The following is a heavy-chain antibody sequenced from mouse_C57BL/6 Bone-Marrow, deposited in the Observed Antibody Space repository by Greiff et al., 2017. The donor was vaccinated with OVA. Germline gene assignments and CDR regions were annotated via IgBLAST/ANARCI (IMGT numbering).Heavy chain of an antibody. D-gene: IGHD2-2*01. J-gene: IGHJ3*01. CDR1: GFTFSDYY. CDR2: ISNGGGST. V-gene: IGHV5-12*01. CDR3: ARRWGYED. Sequence: EVQLVESGGGLVQPGGSLKLSCAASGFTFSDYYMYWVRQTPEKRLEWVAYISNGGGSTYYPDTVKGRFTISRDNAKNTLYLQMSRLKSEDTAMYYCARRWGYEDWGQGTLVTVSA.